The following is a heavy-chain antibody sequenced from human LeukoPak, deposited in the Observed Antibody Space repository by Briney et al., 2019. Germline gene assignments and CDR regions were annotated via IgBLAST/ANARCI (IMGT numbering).Heavy chain of an antibody. CDR2: IIPISVTA. CDR3: ARTYDSSGYFSYYYYYGMDV. V-gene: IGHV1-69*01. Sequence: ASLKVSCKTSGGTFTSYAISWVRHTPGQGLEWMGEIIPISVTAHYAQKFQGRVTITADESTSTAYMELRSLRSEDTAVYYCARTYDSSGYFSYYYYYGMDVWGQGTTVTVSS. D-gene: IGHD3-22*01. J-gene: IGHJ6*02. CDR1: GGTFTSYA.